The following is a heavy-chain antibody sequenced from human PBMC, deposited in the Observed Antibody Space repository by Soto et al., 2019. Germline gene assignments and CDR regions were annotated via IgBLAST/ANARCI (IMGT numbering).Heavy chain of an antibody. Sequence: SETLSLTCTVSGGSISSGGYYWSWIRQHPGKGLEWIGYIYYSGSTYYNPSLKSRFTISVDTSKNQFSLKLSSVTAADTAVYYCARGFLEWFGGFYYYYMDVWGKGTTVTVSS. CDR1: GGSISSGGYY. CDR3: ARGFLEWFGGFYYYYMDV. D-gene: IGHD3-3*01. V-gene: IGHV4-31*03. J-gene: IGHJ6*03. CDR2: IYYSGST.